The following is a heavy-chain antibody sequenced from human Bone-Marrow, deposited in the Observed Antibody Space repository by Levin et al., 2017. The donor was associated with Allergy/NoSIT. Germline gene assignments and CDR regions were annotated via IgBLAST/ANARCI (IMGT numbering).Heavy chain of an antibody. V-gene: IGHV3-23*01. J-gene: IGHJ5*02. CDR1: GFTFKTYA. CDR3: ARGSGWGSNYLDP. D-gene: IGHD6-19*01. CDR2: ISGSGVAT. Sequence: HAGGSLRLSCAASGFTFKTYAMNWVRQAPGKGLEWISAISGSGVATYYAESVKGRFFISRDNSRDTLYVQMNTLGVEDTAVYYCARGSGWGSNYLDPWGLGTLVTVSS.